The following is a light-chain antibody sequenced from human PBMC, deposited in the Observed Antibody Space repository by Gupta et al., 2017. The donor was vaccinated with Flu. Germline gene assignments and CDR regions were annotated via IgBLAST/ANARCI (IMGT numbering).Light chain of an antibody. CDR1: SSDVGGFNY. Sequence: QSALTQPPSASGSPGQSVTISCTGTSSDVGGFNYVSWYQQHPGKDPNLMIYEVFKRPSGVPDRFSGSKSGNTASPTVSGLQAEDEADYYCSSYAGSDKDVFGTGTKVTVL. J-gene: IGLJ1*01. CDR3: SSYAGSDKDV. V-gene: IGLV2-8*01. CDR2: EVF.